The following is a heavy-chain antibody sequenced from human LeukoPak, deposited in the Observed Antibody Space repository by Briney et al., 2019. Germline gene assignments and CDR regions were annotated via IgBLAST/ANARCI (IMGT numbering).Heavy chain of an antibody. Sequence: GGSLRLSCAASGFTFSSYSMNWVRQAPGKGLEWVSSISSSSSYIYYADSVKGRFTISRDNAKNLLYLQMNSLRAEDTAVYYCARVGPHDAFDIWGQGTMVTVSS. CDR3: ARVGPHDAFDI. CDR2: ISSSSSYI. CDR1: GFTFSSYS. J-gene: IGHJ3*02. V-gene: IGHV3-21*01.